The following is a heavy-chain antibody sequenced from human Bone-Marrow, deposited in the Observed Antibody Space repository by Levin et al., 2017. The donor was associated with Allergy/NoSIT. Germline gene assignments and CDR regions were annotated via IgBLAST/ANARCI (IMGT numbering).Heavy chain of an antibody. J-gene: IGHJ4*02. D-gene: IGHD3-9*01. CDR2: IYYSGST. CDR1: GGSINSGDSY. V-gene: IGHV4-30-4*01. CDR3: ARLSLAFYDVLAGYYAPIGTFDY. Sequence: SQTLSLTCNVSGGSINSGDSYWSWIRQPPGKGLEWIGYIYYSGSTYYNPSLKSRSTISIDTSKRQFSLQLSSVTAADPAVYYCARLSLAFYDVLAGYYAPIGTFDYWGQGTLVTVSS.